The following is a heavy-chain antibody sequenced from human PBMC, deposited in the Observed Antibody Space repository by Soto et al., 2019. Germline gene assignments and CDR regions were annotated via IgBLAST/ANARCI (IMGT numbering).Heavy chain of an antibody. J-gene: IGHJ4*02. CDR2: ISWNSGSV. D-gene: IGHD6-19*01. CDR3: AKGSKWLVRSVVDF. CDR1: GFSFDDYA. V-gene: IGHV3-9*01. Sequence: EVQLVESGGGLVQPGRSLRLSCAGFGFSFDDYAMNWVRQAPGKGLEWVSGISWNSGSVGYADSVKGRFTISRDNAKNSLYLQMNSLRTEDTALYYCAKGSKWLVRSVVDFWGQGTLVTVSS.